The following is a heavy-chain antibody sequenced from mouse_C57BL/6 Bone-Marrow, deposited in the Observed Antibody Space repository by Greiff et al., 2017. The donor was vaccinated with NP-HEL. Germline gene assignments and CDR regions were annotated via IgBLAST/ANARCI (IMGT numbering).Heavy chain of an antibody. CDR1: GFTFSDYY. CDR3: ARAPNGYPYYYAMDY. V-gene: IGHV5-16*01. CDR2: INYDGSST. Sequence: EVQRVESEGGLVQPGSSMKLSCTASGFTFSDYYMAWVRQVPEKGLEWVANINYDGSSTYYLDSLKSRFIISRDNAKNILYLQMSSLKSEDTATYYCARAPNGYPYYYAMDYWGQGTSVTVSS. D-gene: IGHD2-2*01. J-gene: IGHJ4*01.